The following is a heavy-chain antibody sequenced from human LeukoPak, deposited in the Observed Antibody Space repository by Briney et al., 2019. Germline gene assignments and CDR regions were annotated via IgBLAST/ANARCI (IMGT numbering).Heavy chain of an antibody. CDR3: ARNVGYDSSGYYSTPFDY. V-gene: IGHV4-39*07. J-gene: IGHJ4*02. CDR2: IYYSGST. CDR1: GGSISSSSYY. D-gene: IGHD3-22*01. Sequence: PSETLSLTCTVSGGSISSSSYYWGWIRQPPGKGLEWIGSIYYSGSTYYNPSLKSRVTISVDTSKNQFSLKLSSVTAADTAVYYCARNVGYDSSGYYSTPFDYWGQGTLVTVSS.